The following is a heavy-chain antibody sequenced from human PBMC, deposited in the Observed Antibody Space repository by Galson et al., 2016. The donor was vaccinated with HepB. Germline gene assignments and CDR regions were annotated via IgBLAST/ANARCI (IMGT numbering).Heavy chain of an antibody. CDR3: ARDVVVAFDY. D-gene: IGHD2-2*01. Sequence: SVKVSCKASGYTFTNFYMHWVRQSPGQGLQWMGIINPSGGSTSYAQKLQDRVTMTRDTSTSTVYMELTSLTSMDTSVYYCARDVVVAFDYWGQGTLVTVSS. CDR1: GYTFTNFY. V-gene: IGHV1-46*01. CDR2: INPSGGST. J-gene: IGHJ4*02.